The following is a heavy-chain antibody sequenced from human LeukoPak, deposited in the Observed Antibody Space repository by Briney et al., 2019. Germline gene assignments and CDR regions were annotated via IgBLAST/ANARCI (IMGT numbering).Heavy chain of an antibody. V-gene: IGHV3-7*03. CDR1: GFTFNNYW. D-gene: IGHD3-16*01. Sequence: GGSLRLSCAASGFTFNNYWMNWVRQAPGKGLEWVANIKPDGSEKYYVDSVNGRFTISRDNAKNSLYLQMNSLRAEDTAVYYCARDPHRGGYYDYWGQGTLVTVSS. J-gene: IGHJ4*02. CDR2: IKPDGSEK. CDR3: ARDPHRGGYYDY.